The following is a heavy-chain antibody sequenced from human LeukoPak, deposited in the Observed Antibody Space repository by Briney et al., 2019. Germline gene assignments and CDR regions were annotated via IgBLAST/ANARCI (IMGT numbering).Heavy chain of an antibody. CDR2: IGGSST. J-gene: IGHJ4*02. CDR1: GFPFTIYA. CDR3: AKYRGFGGSYDS. Sequence: GGSLRLSCAASGFPFTIYAMSWVRQAPGKGLEWVSSIGGSSTYYADFVKGRFTISRDTSKNTMDLQMSSLRAEDTAIYYCAKYRGFGGSYDSWGQGTLVTVSS. D-gene: IGHD3-10*01. V-gene: IGHV3-23*01.